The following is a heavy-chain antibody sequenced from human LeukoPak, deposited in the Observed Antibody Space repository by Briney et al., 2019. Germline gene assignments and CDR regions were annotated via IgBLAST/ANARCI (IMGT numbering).Heavy chain of an antibody. CDR3: ARDTYYYDSSGYLSDY. CDR1: GYTFSTYG. Sequence: ASVKVSCKASGYTFSTYGINWVRQAPGQGLEWMRWISAYAQKLQGRVTMTTDTSTNTAYMELGSLRSDDTAVYYCARDTYYYDSSGYLSDYWGQGTLVTVSS. J-gene: IGHJ4*02. CDR2: ISAY. V-gene: IGHV1-18*01. D-gene: IGHD3-22*01.